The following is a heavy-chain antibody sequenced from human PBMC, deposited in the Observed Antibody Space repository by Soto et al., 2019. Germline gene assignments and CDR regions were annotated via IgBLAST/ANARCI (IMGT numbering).Heavy chain of an antibody. D-gene: IGHD4-17*01. CDR1: GFTFSSSA. Sequence: ASVKVSCKTSGFTFSSSAVHWVRQARGHRLQWIGWIDVGSANANYAQMLQERVTISRDMSTSTAYMELSSLRPEDTAVYYCASESYGGEFDYWGQGTLVTVSS. CDR3: ASESYGGEFDY. V-gene: IGHV1-58*01. CDR2: IDVGSANA. J-gene: IGHJ4*02.